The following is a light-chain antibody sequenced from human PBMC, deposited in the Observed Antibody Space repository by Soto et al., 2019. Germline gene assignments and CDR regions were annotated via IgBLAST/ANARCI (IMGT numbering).Light chain of an antibody. Sequence: DIVMTQSPDSLAVSLGERATINCKSSQSVLYTSNNKNYLAWYQQKPGQPPKLLIYWASTRESGVPDRFSGSGSGTDFTLTISSLQAEDVAVYYCQQYYGSPPKFTFGPGTKVDI. CDR2: WAS. V-gene: IGKV4-1*01. CDR1: QSVLYTSNNKNY. CDR3: QQYYGSPPKFT. J-gene: IGKJ3*01.